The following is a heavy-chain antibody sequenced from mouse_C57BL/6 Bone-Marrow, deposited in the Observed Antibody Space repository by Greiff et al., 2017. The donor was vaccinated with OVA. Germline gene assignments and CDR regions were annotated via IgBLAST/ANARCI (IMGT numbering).Heavy chain of an antibody. D-gene: IGHD1-1*01. J-gene: IGHJ3*01. CDR2: IYPRDGST. CDR3: AREDYYYGSSLAWFAY. CDR1: GYTFTSYD. V-gene: IGHV1-85*01. Sequence: VHLVESGPELVKPGASVKLSCKASGYTFTSYDINWVKQRPGQGLEWIGWIYPRDGSTKYNEKFKGKATLTVDTSSSTAYMELHSLTSEDSAVYFCAREDYYYGSSLAWFAYWGQGTLVTVSA.